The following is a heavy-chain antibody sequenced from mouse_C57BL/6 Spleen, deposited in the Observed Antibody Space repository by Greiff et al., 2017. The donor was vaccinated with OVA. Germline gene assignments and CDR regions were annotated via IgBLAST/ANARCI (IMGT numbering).Heavy chain of an antibody. D-gene: IGHD4-1*01. Sequence: EVQLQQSGPELVKPGASVKMSCKASGYTFTDSNMHWVKQSHGKSLEWIGYITPNNGGTSYNQKFKGKATLTVNKSSSTAYMELRSLTSEDSAVYYCARNWDRGYWGQGTTLTVSS. J-gene: IGHJ2*01. CDR1: GYTFTDSN. V-gene: IGHV1-22*01. CDR3: ARNWDRGY. CDR2: ITPNNGGT.